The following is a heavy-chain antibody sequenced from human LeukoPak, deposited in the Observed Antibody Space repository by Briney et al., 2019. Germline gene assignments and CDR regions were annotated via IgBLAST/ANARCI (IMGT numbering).Heavy chain of an antibody. D-gene: IGHD2-2*01. J-gene: IGHJ4*02. CDR1: GYTFTSFV. CDR2: ISAYNGNT. CDR3: ARRGSCSSSSCQPIDH. Sequence: GASVKVSCKASGYTFTSFVISWVRQAPGQGLERMGWISAYNGNTNYAQNLQDRVTMTTDTSTSTAYMEVRNLRSDDTAVYYCARRGSCSSSSCQPIDHWGQGTLVIVSS. V-gene: IGHV1-18*01.